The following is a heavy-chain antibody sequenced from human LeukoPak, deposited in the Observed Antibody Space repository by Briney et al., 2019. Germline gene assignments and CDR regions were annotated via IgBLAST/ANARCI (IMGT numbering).Heavy chain of an antibody. CDR3: MSRPGDRGRYHWFDP. J-gene: IGHJ5*01. Sequence: PSETLSLTCADPGGSISSGIYYLSWIRQHPGKGLEWIGYIYYSGSAYYTPSLKSRVTISVDTSQNQFSLKLISVTAADTAEYYCMSRPGDRGRYHWFDPWDQGMLTVSS. D-gene: IGHD3-16*02. CDR1: GGSISSGIYY. V-gene: IGHV4-31*11. CDR2: IYYSGSA.